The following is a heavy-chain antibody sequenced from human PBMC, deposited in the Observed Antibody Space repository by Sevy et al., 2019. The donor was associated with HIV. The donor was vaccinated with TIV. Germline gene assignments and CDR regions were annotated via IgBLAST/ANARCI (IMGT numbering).Heavy chain of an antibody. J-gene: IGHJ6*02. D-gene: IGHD2-2*02. CDR3: AKVGYCSSTSCYSIYYCMDV. CDR1: GFTFSRNA. CDR2: ITGSGGST. Sequence: GGSLRLSCAASGFTFSRNAMSWVRQAPGKGLEWASGITGSGGSTYYADSVKGRFTISRDNSKNTLYLQMNSLRVEDTAVYYCAKVGYCSSTSCYSIYYCMDVWGQGTTVTVSS. V-gene: IGHV3-23*01.